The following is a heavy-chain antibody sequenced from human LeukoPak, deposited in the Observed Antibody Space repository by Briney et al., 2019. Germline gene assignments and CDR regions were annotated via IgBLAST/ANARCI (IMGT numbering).Heavy chain of an antibody. J-gene: IGHJ6*02. Sequence: GRSLRLSCAASGFTFSSYAMHWVRQAPGKGLEWVAVISYDGSNKYYADSVKGRFTISRDNSKNTLYLQMNSLRAEDTAVYYCAKATLGGPYYYYGMDVWGQGATVTVSS. CDR1: GFTFSSYA. V-gene: IGHV3-30*04. D-gene: IGHD4-23*01. CDR3: AKATLGGPYYYYGMDV. CDR2: ISYDGSNK.